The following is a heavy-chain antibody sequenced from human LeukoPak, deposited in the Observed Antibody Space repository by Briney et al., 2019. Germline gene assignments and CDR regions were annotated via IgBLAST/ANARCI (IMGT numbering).Heavy chain of an antibody. CDR3: ARFSRYYYVSSGYDYFDY. J-gene: IGHJ4*02. CDR1: GGSISSGGYY. Sequence: PSETLSLTCTVSGGSISSGGYYWSWIRQHPGKGLEWIGYIYYSGSTYYNPSLKSRVTISVDTSKNQFSLKLSSVTAADTAVYYCARFSRYYYVSSGYDYFDYWGQGTLVTVSS. V-gene: IGHV4-31*03. D-gene: IGHD3-22*01. CDR2: IYYSGST.